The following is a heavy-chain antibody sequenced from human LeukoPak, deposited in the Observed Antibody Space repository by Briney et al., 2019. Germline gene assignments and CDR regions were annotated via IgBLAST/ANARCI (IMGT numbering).Heavy chain of an antibody. CDR3: ARTEASRVGATTIDY. CDR1: GYIFPTYG. D-gene: IGHD1-26*01. CDR2: ISAYNGNT. J-gene: IGHJ4*02. Sequence: ASVKVSCKASGYIFPTYGISWVRQAPGQGPDWMGWISAYNGNTNYAQKFQGRVTMTTDTSTSTAYMELRSLRSDDTAVYYCARTEASRVGATTIDYWGQGTLVTVSS. V-gene: IGHV1-18*01.